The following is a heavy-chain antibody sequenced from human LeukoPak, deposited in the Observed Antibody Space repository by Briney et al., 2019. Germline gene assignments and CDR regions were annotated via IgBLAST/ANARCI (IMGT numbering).Heavy chain of an antibody. J-gene: IGHJ1*01. D-gene: IGHD1-26*01. Sequence: GASVKVSCKASGYTFTSYGISWVRQAPGQSLEWMGWISAGNGDTKYSQTFQGRVTITRDTSASTAYVELSGLRSEDTAVYYCATRGVIVGGEHWGQGTLVTVSS. CDR1: GYTFTSYG. CDR2: ISAGNGDT. CDR3: ATRGVIVGGEH. V-gene: IGHV1-3*01.